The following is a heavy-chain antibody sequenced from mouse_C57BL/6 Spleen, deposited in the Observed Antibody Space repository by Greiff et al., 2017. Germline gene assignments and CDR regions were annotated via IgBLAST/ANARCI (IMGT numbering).Heavy chain of an antibody. D-gene: IGHD1-1*01. CDR2: ISSGSSTI. CDR1: GFTFSDYG. Sequence: DVKLQESGGGLVKPGGSLKLSCAASGFTFSDYGMHWVRQAPEKGLEWVAYISSGSSTIYYADTVKGRFTISRDNAKNTLFLQMTSLRSEDTAMYYCARRNYYDYFDYWGQGTTLTVSS. V-gene: IGHV5-17*01. J-gene: IGHJ2*01. CDR3: ARRNYYDYFDY.